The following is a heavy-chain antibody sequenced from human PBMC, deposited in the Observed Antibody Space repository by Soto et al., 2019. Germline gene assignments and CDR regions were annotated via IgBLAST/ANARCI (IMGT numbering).Heavy chain of an antibody. J-gene: IGHJ4*02. Sequence: QLQLQESGPGLVKPSETLSLTCAVSGGSISNIDYSWRWIRQPPGDRLEWIATICYSGSTYYNPSLKSRVTTSVDTFKNQFSLNLSSVTAADTAVYFCTIRDEVTSDYINHWGRGTLVTVSS. CDR2: ICYSGST. CDR3: TIRDEVTSDYINH. CDR1: GGSISNIDYS. D-gene: IGHD2-21*02. V-gene: IGHV4-39*01.